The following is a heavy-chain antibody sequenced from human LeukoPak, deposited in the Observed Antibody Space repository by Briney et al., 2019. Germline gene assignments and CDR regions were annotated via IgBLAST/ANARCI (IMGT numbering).Heavy chain of an antibody. V-gene: IGHV4-4*07. CDR3: AREARRYCTSTTCYMDFFFDY. D-gene: IGHD2-2*02. Sequence: SETLSLTCDVSGGSVSGNHWSWIRLAAGKGLEWIGRIHSSGSTSYNPSLKSRVTLSIDTSKNEFALKLTSMTAADTAVYYCAREARRYCTSTTCYMDFFFDYWGQGTLVTVSS. CDR2: IHSSGST. CDR1: GGSVSGNH. J-gene: IGHJ4*02.